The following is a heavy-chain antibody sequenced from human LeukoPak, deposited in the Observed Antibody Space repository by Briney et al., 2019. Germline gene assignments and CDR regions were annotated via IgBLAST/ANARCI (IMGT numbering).Heavy chain of an antibody. J-gene: IGHJ6*04. Sequence: QTGGSLRLSCAASGFTFSSYGMHWVRQAPGKGLEWVAVISYDGSNKYYADSVKGRFTISRDDSQNTLYLQMNSLRAEDTALYYCAKGPGFLEWLPSGMDVWGRGTTVTVSS. CDR3: AKGPGFLEWLPSGMDV. D-gene: IGHD3-3*01. CDR1: GFTFSSYG. V-gene: IGHV3-30*18. CDR2: ISYDGSNK.